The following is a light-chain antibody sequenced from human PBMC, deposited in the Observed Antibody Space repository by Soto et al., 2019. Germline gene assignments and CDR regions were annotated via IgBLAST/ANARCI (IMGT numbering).Light chain of an antibody. J-gene: IGLJ1*01. CDR3: CSYAGSYTHV. Sequence: QAVVTQPRSVSGSPGQSVTISCTGTSSEVGGYNYVSWYQQHPGKAPKLMIYDVSKRPSGVPDRFSGSKSGNTASLTISGLQAEEDDDYYCCSYAGSYTHVFGTGTKLTVL. CDR2: DVS. CDR1: SSEVGGYNY. V-gene: IGLV2-11*01.